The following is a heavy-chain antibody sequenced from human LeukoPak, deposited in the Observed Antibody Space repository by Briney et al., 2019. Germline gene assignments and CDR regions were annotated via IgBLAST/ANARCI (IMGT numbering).Heavy chain of an antibody. J-gene: IGHJ4*02. CDR3: ARTYCSGGSCYSSDY. CDR2: ISPYNGNT. Sequence: ASVKVSRKASGYTFTSYGISWVRQAPGQGLEWMGWISPYNGNTNYAQKLQGRVTVTTDTSTSTAYMELRSLRSDDTAVYYCARTYCSGGSCYSSDYWGQGTLVTVSS. D-gene: IGHD2-15*01. CDR1: GYTFTSYG. V-gene: IGHV1-18*01.